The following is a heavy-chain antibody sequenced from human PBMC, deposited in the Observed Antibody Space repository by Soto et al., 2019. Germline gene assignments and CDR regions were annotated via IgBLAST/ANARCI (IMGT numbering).Heavy chain of an antibody. V-gene: IGHV3-30-3*01. J-gene: IGHJ3*02. Sequence: GGSLRLSCAASGFTFSSYAMHWVRQAPGKGLEWVAVISYDGSNKYYADSVKGRFTISRDNSKNTLYLQMNSLRAEDTAVYYCASAVLTAGAFDIWGQGTMVTVSS. CDR2: ISYDGSNK. D-gene: IGHD1-20*01. CDR3: ASAVLTAGAFDI. CDR1: GFTFSSYA.